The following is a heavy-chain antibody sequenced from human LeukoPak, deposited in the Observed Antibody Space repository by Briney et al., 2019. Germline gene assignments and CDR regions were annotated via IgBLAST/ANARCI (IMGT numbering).Heavy chain of an antibody. Sequence: PGGSLRLSCAASGFTFGDYWMHWVRQAPGKGLVWVSRINSDGSSLSYADSVKGRLTISRDNAKNTLYLQMNSLRAEDTAVYYCARDYAYSNYYYGYFYGMDVWGQGTTVTVSS. CDR1: GFTFGDYW. V-gene: IGHV3-74*01. CDR2: INSDGSSL. J-gene: IGHJ6*02. D-gene: IGHD4-11*01. CDR3: ARDYAYSNYYYGYFYGMDV.